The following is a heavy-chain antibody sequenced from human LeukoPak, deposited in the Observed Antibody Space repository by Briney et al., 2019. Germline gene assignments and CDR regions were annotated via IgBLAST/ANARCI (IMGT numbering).Heavy chain of an antibody. J-gene: IGHJ4*02. D-gene: IGHD3-3*01. CDR2: INPNSGGT. CDR1: GYTFTGYY. Sequence: ASAKVSCKASGYTFTGYYMYWVRQAPGQGLEWMGWINPNSGGTNYAQTFQGRVTMTRDTSISTAYMELSRLRSDDTAVYYCARGLDKYDYWSGYFLAYWGQGTLVTVSS. V-gene: IGHV1-2*02. CDR3: ARGLDKYDYWSGYFLAY.